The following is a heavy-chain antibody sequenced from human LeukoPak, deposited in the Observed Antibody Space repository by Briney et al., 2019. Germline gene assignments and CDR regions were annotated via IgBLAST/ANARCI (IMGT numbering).Heavy chain of an antibody. CDR3: ARVLMVRGPTTLGY. CDR2: MNPNSGNT. J-gene: IGHJ4*02. D-gene: IGHD3-10*01. V-gene: IGHV1-8*01. Sequence: ASVKVSCKASGYTFTSYDINWVRQATGQALEWMGWMNPNSGNTGYAQKFQGRVTMTRNTSISTAYMELSSLRSEDTAVYYCARVLMVRGPTTLGYWGQGTLVTVSS. CDR1: GYTFTSYD.